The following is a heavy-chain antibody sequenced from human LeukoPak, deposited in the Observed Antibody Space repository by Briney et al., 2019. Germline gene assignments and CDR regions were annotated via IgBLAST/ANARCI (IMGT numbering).Heavy chain of an antibody. CDR3: ARDQGSLTRSWYTGY. V-gene: IGHV1-2*06. Sequence: GASVKVSCKAPGYTFTGYHIHWARQAPGQGLEWMGRINPYSGDTNFAQKFQGRVTLTRDTSITTAYMDLSSLTPDDTAVYFCARDQGSLTRSWYTGYWGQGTQVTVSS. CDR2: INPYSGDT. J-gene: IGHJ4*02. CDR1: GYTFTGYH. D-gene: IGHD6-13*01.